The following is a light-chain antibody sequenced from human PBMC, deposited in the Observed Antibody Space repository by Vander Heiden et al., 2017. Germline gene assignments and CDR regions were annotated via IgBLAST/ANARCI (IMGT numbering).Light chain of an antibody. CDR1: SGHSSYA. Sequence: QLVLTQSPSASASLGASVKLTCTLSSGHSSYAIAWHQQQPEKGPRYLMKLNSDGSHSKGDGIPDRFSGSSSGAERYLTISSLQSEDEADYYCQTWGTGIPVFGGGTKLTGL. V-gene: IGLV4-69*01. CDR2: LNSDGSH. CDR3: QTWGTGIPV. J-gene: IGLJ2*01.